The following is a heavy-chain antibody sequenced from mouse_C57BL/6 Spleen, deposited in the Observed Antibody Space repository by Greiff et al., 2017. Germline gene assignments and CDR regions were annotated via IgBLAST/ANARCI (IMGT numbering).Heavy chain of an antibody. Sequence: VKLVESGAELVRPGASVTLSCKASGYTFTDYEMHWVKQTPVHGLEWIGAIDPETGGTAYNQKFKGKAILTADKSSSTAYMELRSLTSEDSAVYYCTRWNYGSTDWYFDVWGTGTTVTVSS. CDR3: TRWNYGSTDWYFDV. CDR1: GYTFTDYE. CDR2: IDPETGGT. D-gene: IGHD1-1*01. J-gene: IGHJ1*03. V-gene: IGHV1-15*01.